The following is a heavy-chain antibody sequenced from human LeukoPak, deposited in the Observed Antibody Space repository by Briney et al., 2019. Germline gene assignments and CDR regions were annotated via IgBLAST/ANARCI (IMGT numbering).Heavy chain of an antibody. CDR2: TSAHNDDT. D-gene: IGHD1-1*01. CDR3: ARDWDSRNDYFDP. J-gene: IGHJ4*02. V-gene: IGHV1-18*01. Sequence: GASVKVSCKASGHTFTSYGISWVRQAPGQGLEWMGWTSAHNDDTNYAETLQGRLTMTTDISTSTAYMELTSLRSDDTAVYYCARDWDSRNDYFDPWGQGTLVIVSS. CDR1: GHTFTSYG.